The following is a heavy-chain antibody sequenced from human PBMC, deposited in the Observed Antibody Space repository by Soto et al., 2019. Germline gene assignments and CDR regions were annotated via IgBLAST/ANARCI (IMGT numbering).Heavy chain of an antibody. Sequence: QVQLQESGPGLVKPSETLSLSCTVSGDSVSSYYWSWIRQLPGRGLEWIGYIYISGNTNYNPSLKSRLTISRDTSKNQFSLNLKSVTAADTAVYYCARGVLRYYHYGMDVWGQGTTVTVSS. J-gene: IGHJ6*02. V-gene: IGHV4-59*02. CDR1: GDSVSSYY. CDR2: IYISGNT. CDR3: ARGVLRYYHYGMDV.